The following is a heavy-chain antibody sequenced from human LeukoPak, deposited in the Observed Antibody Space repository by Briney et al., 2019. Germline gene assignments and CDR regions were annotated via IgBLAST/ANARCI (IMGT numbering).Heavy chain of an antibody. CDR2: ISSSSNTI. Sequence: GGSLRLSCAASGFTFSSYSMNWVRQAPGKGLEWVSYISSSSNTIYYADSVKGRFTISRDNAKNSLYLQMNSLRVEDTAVYYCTRGAERSGYDYWGQGTLVTVSS. CDR1: GFTFSSYS. V-gene: IGHV3-48*04. CDR3: TRGAERSGYDY. J-gene: IGHJ4*02. D-gene: IGHD3-22*01.